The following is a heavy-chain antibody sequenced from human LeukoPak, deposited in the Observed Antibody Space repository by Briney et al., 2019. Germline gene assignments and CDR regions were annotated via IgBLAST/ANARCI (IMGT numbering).Heavy chain of an antibody. D-gene: IGHD2-15*01. CDR2: INHSGST. J-gene: IGHJ5*02. V-gene: IGHV4-34*01. CDR3: ARGGLAYCSGGSCYSSWFNP. CDR1: GGSFSGYY. Sequence: PSETLSLTCAVYGGSFSGYYWSWIRQPPGKGLEWIGEINHSGSTNYNPSLKSRVTISVDTSKNQFSLKLGSVTAADTAVYYCARGGLAYCSGGSCYSSWFNPWGQGTLVTVSS.